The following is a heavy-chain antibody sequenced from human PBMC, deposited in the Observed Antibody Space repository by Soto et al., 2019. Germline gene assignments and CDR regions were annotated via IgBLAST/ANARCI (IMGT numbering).Heavy chain of an antibody. Sequence: EVQVLESGGGLVQPGGSLRLSCEGSGFTVSSHAMTWIRQAPGKGPEWVSTLTADGGTYYADSVKGRFAMSRDTSENTLYLQMTSLGAEDTAAYYCAPHVSCSGGSCQYDAFAIRGQVTMVTVSS. J-gene: IGHJ3*02. D-gene: IGHD2-15*01. CDR1: GFTVSSHA. CDR3: APHVSCSGGSCQYDAFAI. V-gene: IGHV3-23*01. CDR2: LTADGGT.